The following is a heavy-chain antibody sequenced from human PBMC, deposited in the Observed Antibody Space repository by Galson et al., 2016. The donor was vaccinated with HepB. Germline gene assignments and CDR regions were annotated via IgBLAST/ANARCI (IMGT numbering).Heavy chain of an antibody. D-gene: IGHD2-2*01. Sequence: SETLSLTCTVSGGSISSSSYWGWIRQPPGKGLEWIGSMYYSGNTYYNPSLKSRVTISVDTSKNQFSLQLSSVTAADTAVYYCAGAHCSTVGCNHPYYFDNWGQGTLVTVSS. CDR2: MYYSGNT. V-gene: IGHV4-39*01. J-gene: IGHJ4*02. CDR3: AGAHCSTVGCNHPYYFDN. CDR1: GGSISSSSY.